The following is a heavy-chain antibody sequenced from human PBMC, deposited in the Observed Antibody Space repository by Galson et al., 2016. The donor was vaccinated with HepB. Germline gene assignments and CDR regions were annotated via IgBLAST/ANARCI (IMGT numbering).Heavy chain of an antibody. Sequence: SVKVSCKASGYTFTSYGISWVRQAPGQGLEWMGWISPYSANTNSGQKLQDRVTMTADTFTNTANMELRSLKSDDTAVYYCARNDYSQSGDYYNYYGMDVWGQGTTVTVSS. J-gene: IGHJ6*02. CDR2: ISPYSANT. V-gene: IGHV1-18*01. CDR3: ARNDYSQSGDYYNYYGMDV. CDR1: GYTFTSYG. D-gene: IGHD4-11*01.